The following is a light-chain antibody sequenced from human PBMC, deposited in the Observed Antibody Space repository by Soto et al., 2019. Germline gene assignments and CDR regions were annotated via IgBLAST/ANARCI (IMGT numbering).Light chain of an antibody. CDR2: GAS. CDR1: QSVSNNY. V-gene: IGKV3-20*01. J-gene: IGKJ1*01. CDR3: QQYGSSGT. Sequence: EIVLTQSPGTLSLSPGERATLSCSASQSVSNNYLAWYQQKPGQAPRPLIYGASTRATGIPDRFSGSGSGTDFTLTISRLEPEDFAVYYCQQYGSSGTVGQGTKV.